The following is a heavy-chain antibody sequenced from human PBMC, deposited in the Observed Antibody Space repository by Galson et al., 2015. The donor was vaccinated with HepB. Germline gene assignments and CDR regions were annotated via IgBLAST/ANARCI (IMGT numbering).Heavy chain of an antibody. V-gene: IGHV1-2*02. CDR1: GHTFTDYY. CDR2: INPNSGGT. J-gene: IGHJ4*02. Sequence: SVKVSCKASGHTFTDYYIHWVRQAPGQGLEWVGWINPNSGGTNYAQKFQGRVTMTRDTSISTAYMELSRLRSDDTAVYFCTRDSFTRREPRELEYWGQGTLVTVSS. CDR3: TRDSFTRREPRELEY. D-gene: IGHD1-14*01.